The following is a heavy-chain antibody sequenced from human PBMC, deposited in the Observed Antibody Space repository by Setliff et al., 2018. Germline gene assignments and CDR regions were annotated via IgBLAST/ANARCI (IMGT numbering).Heavy chain of an antibody. V-gene: IGHV3-15*07. J-gene: IGHJ3*02. D-gene: IGHD2-2*01. Sequence: GGSLRLSCAASGFTFSNAWMNWVRQAPGKGLEWVGRIKGKTDGLTTDYAAPVKDRFTISRDDSKATLYLYMDSPKTEDTAVYYCTTDRAGCYGTTCFNAFEIWGHGTMVTVSS. CDR1: GFTFSNAW. CDR2: IKGKTDGLTT. CDR3: TTDRAGCYGTTCFNAFEI.